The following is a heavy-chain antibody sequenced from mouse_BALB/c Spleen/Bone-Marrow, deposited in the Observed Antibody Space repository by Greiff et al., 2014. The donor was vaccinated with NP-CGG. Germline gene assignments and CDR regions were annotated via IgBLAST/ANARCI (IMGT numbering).Heavy chain of an antibody. CDR3: ARIYYYGRDY. V-gene: IGHV1-7*01. CDR2: INPSTGYT. J-gene: IGHJ2*01. CDR1: GYTFTNYW. D-gene: IGHD1-1*01. Sequence: VQLQQSGAELAKPGASVKMSCKASGYTFTNYWMHWVKQRPGKGLEWIGYINPSTGYTEYNQKFKDKATLTADKSSSTAYMQLSSLTSEDSAVYCCARIYYYGRDYWGQGTTLTVSS.